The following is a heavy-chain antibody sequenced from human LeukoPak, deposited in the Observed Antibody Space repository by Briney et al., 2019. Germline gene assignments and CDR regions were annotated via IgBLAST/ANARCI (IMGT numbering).Heavy chain of an antibody. D-gene: IGHD6-6*01. Sequence: VGSLRLSCAASGFTFSSYGMSWVRQAPGKGLEWLSGIFHSGGSTYYADSVQGRFTISRDNSKNTLSLQMNSLRVEDTAVYYCAKDPRIAARPDYFDYWGQGTLVTVSS. CDR1: GFTFSSYG. CDR2: IFHSGGST. V-gene: IGHV3-23*01. CDR3: AKDPRIAARPDYFDY. J-gene: IGHJ4*02.